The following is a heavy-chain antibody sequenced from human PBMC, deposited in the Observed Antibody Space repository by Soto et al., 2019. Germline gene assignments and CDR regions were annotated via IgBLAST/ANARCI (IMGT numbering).Heavy chain of an antibody. Sequence: GGSLILSCAASGFTFSSYAMHWVRQAPGKGLEWVAVISYDGSNKYYADPVKGRFTISRDNSKNTLYLQMNSLRAEDTAVYYCARDPTDIVATWGQGTLVTVSS. CDR1: GFTFSSYA. D-gene: IGHD5-12*01. CDR3: ARDPTDIVAT. CDR2: ISYDGSNK. J-gene: IGHJ4*02. V-gene: IGHV3-30-3*01.